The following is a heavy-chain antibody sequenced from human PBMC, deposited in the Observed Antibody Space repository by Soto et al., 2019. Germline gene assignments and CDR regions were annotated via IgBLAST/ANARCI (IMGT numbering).Heavy chain of an antibody. CDR2: INHSGST. V-gene: IGHV4-34*01. CDR1: GGSFSTYY. CDR3: ARARYCSGGSCYLVYAFDI. J-gene: IGHJ3*02. Sequence: QVQLQQWGAGLLKPSETLSLTCAVYGGSFSTYYWSWIRQPPGKGLEYIGEINHSGSTNYNPSLKSRVTMSVDTSKNQFSRKLSSVTAADTAVYYCARARYCSGGSCYLVYAFDIWGQGTMVTVSS. D-gene: IGHD2-15*01.